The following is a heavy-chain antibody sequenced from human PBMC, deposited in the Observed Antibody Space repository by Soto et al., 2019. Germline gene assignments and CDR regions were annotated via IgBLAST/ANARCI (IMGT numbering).Heavy chain of an antibody. Sequence: LTWRVSEGSIRGLYWHWIRQQTGKGLEWIGYIYYSGSTNYNPSLKSRVTISVDTSKNQFSLKLSSVTAADTAVYYCARDPGSGSYYGWFDPWGQGTLVTVSS. V-gene: IGHV4-59*11. CDR1: EGSIRGLY. CDR2: IYYSGST. J-gene: IGHJ5*02. CDR3: ARDPGSGSYYGWFDP. D-gene: IGHD3-10*01.